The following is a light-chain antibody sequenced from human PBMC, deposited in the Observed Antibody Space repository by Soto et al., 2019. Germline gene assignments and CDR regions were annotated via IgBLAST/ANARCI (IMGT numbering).Light chain of an antibody. J-gene: IGKJ1*01. V-gene: IGKV3-20*01. Sequence: EIVLTQSPGTLSLSPGESGTLSCRARQSLGTNFLAWFQQKPGQAPRLLIYGASTRATSIPDRFSGSGSGTAFTLTILRLEPEDSALYYCIHYGVSPRTFGQGTKVQIK. CDR1: QSLGTNF. CDR2: GAS. CDR3: IHYGVSPRT.